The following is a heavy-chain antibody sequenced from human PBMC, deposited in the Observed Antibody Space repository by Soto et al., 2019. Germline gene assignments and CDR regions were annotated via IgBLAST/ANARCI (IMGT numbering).Heavy chain of an antibody. Sequence: QVQLVESGGGVVQPGSSLRVSCVGSGFTFRSYVIHWARQAPGKGLEWVALTSYDGSDKYYDDSVRGRFTISRDNSRNTVYLQMDSLRLEDTALYYCARWGTTGGLDVWGQGTLVSVSS. CDR3: ARWGTTGGLDV. V-gene: IGHV3-33*05. D-gene: IGHD3-16*01. CDR2: TSYDGSDK. CDR1: GFTFRSYV. J-gene: IGHJ1*01.